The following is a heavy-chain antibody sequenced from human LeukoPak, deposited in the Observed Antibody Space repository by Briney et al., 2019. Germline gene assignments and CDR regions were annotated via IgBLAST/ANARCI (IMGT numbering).Heavy chain of an antibody. V-gene: IGHV3-23*01. Sequence: GGSLRLSCAASGFIFSSYGMSWVRQAPGKGLEWVSAISGSGGSTYYADSVKGRFTISRDNSKNTVYLQMNSLRAEDTAVYYCAKDYLEWLPSASYYFNYWGQGTLVTV. CDR3: AKDYLEWLPSASYYFNY. J-gene: IGHJ4*02. D-gene: IGHD3-3*01. CDR2: ISGSGGST. CDR1: GFIFSSYG.